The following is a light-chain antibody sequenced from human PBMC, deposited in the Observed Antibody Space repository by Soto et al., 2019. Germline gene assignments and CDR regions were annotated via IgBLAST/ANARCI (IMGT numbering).Light chain of an antibody. CDR1: SSDVGLYNY. CDR2: EQS. J-gene: IGLJ1*01. Sequence: QSALTQPASVSGSPGQSITISCTGTSSDVGLYNYFSWYQQYPGNAHKLIIYEQSNHTSEVPIRFSGSKSGNTASLTISGLQAETEADYYSTSYTRSNPYVFGGGTKVTV. CDR3: TSYTRSNPYV. V-gene: IGLV2-14*01.